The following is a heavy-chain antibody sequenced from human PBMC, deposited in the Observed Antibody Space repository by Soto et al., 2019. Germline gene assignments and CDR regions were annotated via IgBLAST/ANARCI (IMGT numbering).Heavy chain of an antibody. V-gene: IGHV1-2*04. CDR3: ARGNIVVVPAIDYGMDV. J-gene: IGHJ6*02. Sequence: ASVKVSCKASGYTFTGYYMHWVRQAPGQGLEWMGWINPNSGGTNYAQKFQGWVTMTRDTSISTAYMELSRLRSDGTAVYYCARGNIVVVPAIDYGMDVWGQGTTVTVSS. CDR2: INPNSGGT. D-gene: IGHD2-2*01. CDR1: GYTFTGYY.